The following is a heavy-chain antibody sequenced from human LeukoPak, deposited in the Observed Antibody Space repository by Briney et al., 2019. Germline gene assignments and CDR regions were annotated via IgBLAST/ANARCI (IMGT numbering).Heavy chain of an antibody. V-gene: IGHV3-66*01. CDR1: GFTVSSNY. CDR3: ARDFCSGGSCYGYYYYGMDV. Sequence: PGGSLRLSCAASGFTVSSNYMSWVRQAPGKGXEWVSVIXXGGSTYYADSVKGRFTISRDNSKNTLYLQMNSLRAEDTAVYYCARDFCSGGSCYGYYYYGMDVWGQGTTVTVSS. CDR2: IXXGGST. J-gene: IGHJ6*02. D-gene: IGHD2-15*01.